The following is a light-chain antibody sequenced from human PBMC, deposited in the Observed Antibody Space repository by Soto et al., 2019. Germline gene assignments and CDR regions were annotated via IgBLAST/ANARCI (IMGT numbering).Light chain of an antibody. Sequence: EIVLTQSPATLSLSPGERATLSCRASQSVSRYLAWYQQKPGQAPRLLIFDASNRVTGIPARFSGSGSGTDFTLTISSLEPEDFATYYCQQAYSTPWTFGQGTKVEIK. J-gene: IGKJ1*01. V-gene: IGKV3-11*01. CDR3: QQAYSTPWT. CDR2: DAS. CDR1: QSVSRY.